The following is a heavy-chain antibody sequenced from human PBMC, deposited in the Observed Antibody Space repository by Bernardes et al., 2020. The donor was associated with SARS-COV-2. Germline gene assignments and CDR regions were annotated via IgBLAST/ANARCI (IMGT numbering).Heavy chain of an antibody. J-gene: IGHJ6*02. CDR3: ARELLPHYGMDV. Sequence: GGSLRLSCAASGFTFSSYGMSWVRQAPGKGLEWVANIKQDGSEKYYVDSVKGRFTISRDNSKNTLYLQMNSLRAEDTAVYYCARELLPHYGMDVWGQGTTVTVSS. CDR2: IKQDGSEK. V-gene: IGHV3-7*01. D-gene: IGHD1-26*01. CDR1: GFTFSSYG.